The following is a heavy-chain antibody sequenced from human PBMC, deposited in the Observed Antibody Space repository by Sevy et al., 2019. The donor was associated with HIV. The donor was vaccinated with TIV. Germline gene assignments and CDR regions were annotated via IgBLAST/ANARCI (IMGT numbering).Heavy chain of an antibody. CDR1: GFSFSSYW. CDR2: IHPGNSET. CDR3: FMRAHTDSSGYYYRYGMDV. D-gene: IGHD3-10*01. Sequence: GESLKISCEGSGFSFSSYWIHWVRQMPGKDLEWMATIHPGNSETRYRSSFQGQVTISADKSINTAYLQWSRLSASDTAIYYCFMRAHTDSSGYYYRYGMDVWGQGTTVTVSS. V-gene: IGHV5-51*01. J-gene: IGHJ6*02.